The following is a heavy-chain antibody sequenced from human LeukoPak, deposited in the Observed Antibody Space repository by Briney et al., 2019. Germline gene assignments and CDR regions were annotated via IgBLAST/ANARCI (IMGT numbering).Heavy chain of an antibody. D-gene: IGHD3-22*01. CDR2: IKQDESEK. V-gene: IGHV3-7*01. J-gene: IGHJ4*02. Sequence: GGSLRLSCAASGFSFSSYWMSWVRQAPGKGLEWVANIKQDESEKYYVGSVKGRFTISRDNAKNSLYLQMNGLRADDTAVYYCARDGFYYDSSACYHPSGIDSWGQGTLVTVSS. CDR3: ARDGFYYDSSACYHPSGIDS. CDR1: GFSFSSYW.